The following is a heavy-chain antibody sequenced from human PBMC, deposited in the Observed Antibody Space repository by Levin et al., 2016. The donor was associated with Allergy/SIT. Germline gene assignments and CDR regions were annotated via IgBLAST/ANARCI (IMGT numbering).Heavy chain of an antibody. D-gene: IGHD3-22*01. V-gene: IGHV3-21*01. CDR3: ARVDYYDSSGYYDPAWYYGMDV. Sequence: GGSLRLSCAASGFTFSSYSMNWVRQAPGKGLEWVSSISSSSSYIYYADSVKGRFTISRDNAKNSLYLQMNSLRAEDTAVYYCARVDYYDSSGYYDPAWYYGMDVWGQGTTVTVSS. CDR1: GFTFSSYS. J-gene: IGHJ6*02. CDR2: ISSSSSYI.